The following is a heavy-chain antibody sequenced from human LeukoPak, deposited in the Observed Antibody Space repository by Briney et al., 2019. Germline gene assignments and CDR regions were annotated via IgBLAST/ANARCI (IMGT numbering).Heavy chain of an antibody. D-gene: IGHD4-23*01. CDR2: IYYSGST. Sequence: SETLSLTCTVSDASISSYSWSWIRQPPGKGLEWIGYIYYSGSTNYNPSLKSRVTISVDTSKNQFSLKLSSVTAADTAVYYCARVGTVAIYFDYWGQGTLVTVSS. CDR1: DASISSYS. CDR3: ARVGTVAIYFDY. V-gene: IGHV4-59*01. J-gene: IGHJ4*02.